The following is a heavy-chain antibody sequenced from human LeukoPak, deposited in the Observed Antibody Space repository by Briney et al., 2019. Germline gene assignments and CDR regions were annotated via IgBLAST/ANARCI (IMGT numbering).Heavy chain of an antibody. D-gene: IGHD3-10*01. CDR2: IWYDGSDK. Sequence: GRSLRLSCAASGFTFSGYGMHWVRQAPGKGLEWVAVIWYDGSDKYHADSVKGRFTISRDNSKNTLYLQMNSLKTEDTAVYYCTTDLPYYYGSGSYVSWGQGTLVTVSS. CDR1: GFTFSGYG. CDR3: TTDLPYYYGSGSYVS. J-gene: IGHJ4*02. V-gene: IGHV3-33*01.